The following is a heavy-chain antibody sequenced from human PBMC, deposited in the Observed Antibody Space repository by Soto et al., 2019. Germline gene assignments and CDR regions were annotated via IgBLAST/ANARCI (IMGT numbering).Heavy chain of an antibody. D-gene: IGHD3-10*01. CDR1: GGSFSGYY. J-gene: IGHJ4*02. Sequence: QVQLQQWGAGLLKPSETLSLTCAVYGGSFSGYYWNWIRQPPGKGLEWIGEINHSGSTNYNPSLKSRVTISVATSKNQFSLKLSSVTAADTAVYYCARGYGRTFDFWGQGTLVTVSS. CDR3: ARGYGRTFDF. V-gene: IGHV4-34*01. CDR2: INHSGST.